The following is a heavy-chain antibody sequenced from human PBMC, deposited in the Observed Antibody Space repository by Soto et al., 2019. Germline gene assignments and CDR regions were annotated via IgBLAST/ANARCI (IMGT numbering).Heavy chain of an antibody. CDR1: GYTFTVYY. V-gene: IGHV1-2*02. D-gene: IGHD2-8*01. Sequence: QVQLVQSGAEVKKPGASVNVSCKASGYTFTVYYMHWVRQAPGQGLECMGWINPKSGGTMYPQKFQGRVTMTWDTSIRTAFVALTRMRSADTAGYYWASELAKGGVSAGFDYWGQGTLVTVSS. CDR2: INPKSGGT. CDR3: ASELAKGGVSAGFDY. J-gene: IGHJ4*02.